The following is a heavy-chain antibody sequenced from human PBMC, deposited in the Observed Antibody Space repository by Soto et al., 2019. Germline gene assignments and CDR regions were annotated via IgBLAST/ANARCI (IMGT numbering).Heavy chain of an antibody. CDR2: ISYDGSNK. CDR3: ARDPGAYDGMDV. Sequence: GGSLRLSCAASGFTFSSYAMHWVRQAPGKGLEWVAVISYDGSNKYYADSVKGRFTISRDNSKNTLYLQMNSLRAEDTAVYCCARDPGAYDGMDVWGQGTTVTVSS. CDR1: GFTFSSYA. J-gene: IGHJ6*02. V-gene: IGHV3-30*04.